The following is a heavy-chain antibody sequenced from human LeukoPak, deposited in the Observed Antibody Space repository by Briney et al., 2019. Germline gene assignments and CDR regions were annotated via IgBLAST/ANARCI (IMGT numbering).Heavy chain of an antibody. CDR1: GFTFSSYA. CDR2: ISDSGGST. CDR3: AKVDYGDYYFDY. D-gene: IGHD4-17*01. J-gene: IGHJ4*02. V-gene: IGHV3-23*01. Sequence: GGSLRLSCAASGFTFSSYAMSWVRQAPGKGLEWVSFISDSGGSTYYADSVKGRFTISRDNSKNTLYLQMNSLRAEDTAVCYCAKVDYGDYYFDYWGQGTLVTVS.